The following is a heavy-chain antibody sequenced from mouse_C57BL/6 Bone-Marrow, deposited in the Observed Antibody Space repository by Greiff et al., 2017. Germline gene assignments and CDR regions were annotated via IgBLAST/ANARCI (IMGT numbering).Heavy chain of an antibody. Sequence: EVQGVESGGGLVQPGGSLKLSCAASGFTFSDYGMAWVRQAPRKGPEWVAFISNLAYSIYYADTVTGRFTISRENAKNTLYLAMSSLRSEDTAMYYCARRDYYAMDYWGQGTSVTVSS. CDR1: GFTFSDYG. CDR2: ISNLAYSI. J-gene: IGHJ4*01. V-gene: IGHV5-15*01. CDR3: ARRDYYAMDY.